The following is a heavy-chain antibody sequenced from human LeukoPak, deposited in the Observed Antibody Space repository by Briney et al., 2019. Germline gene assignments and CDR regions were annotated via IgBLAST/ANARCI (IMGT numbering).Heavy chain of an antibody. CDR3: ARGCYYSGTYYLSFFDY. V-gene: IGHV3-7*01. CDR2: INQYDSQI. CDR1: GFTFNKYW. Sequence: PGGSLRLSCAASGFTFNKYWLTCVRQAPGKGLEWVANINQYDSQIYYLESVEGRFTITRDNAKNSLHLQMNSLRAEDTAVYYFARGCYYSGTYYLSFFDYWGQGTLVTVSS. D-gene: IGHD3-10*01. J-gene: IGHJ4*02.